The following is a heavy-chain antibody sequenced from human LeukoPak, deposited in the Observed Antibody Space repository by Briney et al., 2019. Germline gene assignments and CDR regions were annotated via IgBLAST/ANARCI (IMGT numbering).Heavy chain of an antibody. V-gene: IGHV4-34*01. J-gene: IGHJ4*02. CDR2: INHSGST. CDR1: GGSFSGFY. D-gene: IGHD4-17*01. Sequence: PSETLSLTCAVYGGSFSGFYWSWIRQPPGKGLEWIGEINHSGSTYYNPSLKSRVTISADTSKNQFSLKLISVTAADTAVYYCARGDYGDYEQTYYFDYWGQGTLVSVSS. CDR3: ARGDYGDYEQTYYFDY.